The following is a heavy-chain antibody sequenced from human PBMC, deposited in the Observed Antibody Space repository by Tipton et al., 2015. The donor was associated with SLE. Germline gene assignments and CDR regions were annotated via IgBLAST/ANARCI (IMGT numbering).Heavy chain of an antibody. CDR2: INDSGSNT. V-gene: IGHV4-31*03. Sequence: TLSLTCTVSGGSISSGGYYWSWIRQHPGKGLEWIGHINDSGSNTYYSPSLRSRVTISVDTSKNQFSLKLSSLTAADTAVYYCARLGRFLEFDAFDIWGQGTMVTVSS. CDR1: GGSISSGGYY. CDR3: ARLGRFLEFDAFDI. J-gene: IGHJ3*02. D-gene: IGHD3-3*01.